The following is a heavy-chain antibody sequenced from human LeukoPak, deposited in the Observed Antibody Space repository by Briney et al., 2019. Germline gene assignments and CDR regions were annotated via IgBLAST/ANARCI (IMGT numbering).Heavy chain of an antibody. D-gene: IGHD6-13*01. J-gene: IGHJ4*02. Sequence: GGSLRLSCAASGFTVSSNYMSWVRQAPGKGLEWVSLINSGAGTYYADSVKGRFTISRDNSKNTLYLQMNSLRAEDTAVYYCASFDSSSWPSHFDYWGQGTLVTVSS. CDR2: INSGAGT. V-gene: IGHV3-53*01. CDR3: ASFDSSSWPSHFDY. CDR1: GFTVSSNY.